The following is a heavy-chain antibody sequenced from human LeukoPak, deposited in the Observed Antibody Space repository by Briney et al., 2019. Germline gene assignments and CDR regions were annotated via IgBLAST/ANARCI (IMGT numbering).Heavy chain of an antibody. D-gene: IGHD6-19*01. CDR2: MNPNSGNS. Sequence: ASVKVSCMASGYTFTSYDINWVRQATGQGLEWMGWMNPNSGNSGYAQKFQGRVTMTTDTSTSTAYMELRSLRSDDTAVYYCALDSSGWYYYFDYWGQGTLVTVSS. V-gene: IGHV1-8*01. J-gene: IGHJ4*02. CDR3: ALDSSGWYYYFDY. CDR1: GYTFTSYD.